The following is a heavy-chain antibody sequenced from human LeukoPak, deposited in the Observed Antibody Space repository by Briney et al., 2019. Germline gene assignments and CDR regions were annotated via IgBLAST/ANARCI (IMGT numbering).Heavy chain of an antibody. V-gene: IGHV4-39*01. J-gene: IGHJ5*02. CDR3: SRQGDYSNYNWFDP. Sequence: SETLSLTCTVSGGSISSSGYYWGWLRQPPGKGLEWIGSIYYSGSTYYNPYLKSGVTISVDTSKNQFSLKLSSVTAADTALDYCSRQGDYSNYNWFDPWGQGTLVTVSS. D-gene: IGHD4-11*01. CDR1: GGSISSSGYY. CDR2: IYYSGST.